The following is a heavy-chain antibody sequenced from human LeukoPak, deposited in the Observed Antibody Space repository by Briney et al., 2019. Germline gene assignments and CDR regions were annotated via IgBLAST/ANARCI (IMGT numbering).Heavy chain of an antibody. D-gene: IGHD3-10*01. CDR1: GFTVNRDY. J-gene: IGHJ4*02. Sequence: PGESLRLSCAASGFTVNRDYMSWVRQSPGKGLEWVSVVYNDGRTFYADSVKGRFTISRDDSKNTVFLQMNRLRPEDTAIYFCTRGSPTGSAGHNWGRGTVVIVSS. CDR3: TRGSPTGSAGHN. V-gene: IGHV3-53*01. CDR2: VYNDGRT.